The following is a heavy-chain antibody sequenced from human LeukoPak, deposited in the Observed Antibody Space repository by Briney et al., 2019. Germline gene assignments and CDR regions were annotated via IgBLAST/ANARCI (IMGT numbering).Heavy chain of an antibody. Sequence: VASVKVSCKASGGTFRSYAISWVRQAPGQGLEWMGGIIPIFGTANYAQKFQGRVTITADESTSTAYMELSSLRSEDTAVYYCARERDGYNLFDYWGQGTLVTVSS. CDR1: GGTFRSYA. CDR2: IIPIFGTA. J-gene: IGHJ4*02. CDR3: ARERDGYNLFDY. V-gene: IGHV1-69*13. D-gene: IGHD5-24*01.